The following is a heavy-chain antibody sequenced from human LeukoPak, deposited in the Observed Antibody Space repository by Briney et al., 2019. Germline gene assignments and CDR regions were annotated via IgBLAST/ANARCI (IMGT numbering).Heavy chain of an antibody. Sequence: GGSLRLSCAASGFTFNNYDMHWVRQAPGKGLEWVAFIRSDGSNKYYADSVKGRFTISRDNSKNTLYLQMNSLRAEDTAVYYCASHSSGYWYYFDYWGQGTLVTVSS. CDR2: IRSDGSNK. D-gene: IGHD3-22*01. J-gene: IGHJ4*02. CDR1: GFTFNNYD. V-gene: IGHV3-30*02. CDR3: ASHSSGYWYYFDY.